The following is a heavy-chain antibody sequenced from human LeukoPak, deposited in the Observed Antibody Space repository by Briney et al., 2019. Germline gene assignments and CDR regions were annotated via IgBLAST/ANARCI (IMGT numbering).Heavy chain of an antibody. Sequence: PSETLSLTCTVSGGPISSGGFHWSWIRQPPGKGLEWIGYIYHSGSTYYHPSLKSRVTISVDTSKNQFSLKLSSVTAADTAVYYCAGEEVVIVYMDVWGKGTTVTVSS. V-gene: IGHV4-30-2*01. CDR3: AGEEVVIVYMDV. CDR2: IYHSGST. CDR1: GGPISSGGFH. D-gene: IGHD3-22*01. J-gene: IGHJ6*03.